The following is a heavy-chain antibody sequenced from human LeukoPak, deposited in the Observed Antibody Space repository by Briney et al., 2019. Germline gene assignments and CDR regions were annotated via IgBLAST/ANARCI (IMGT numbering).Heavy chain of an antibody. CDR3: ARDSNYHVDTALGDFDY. CDR1: GVTLSTYA. D-gene: IGHD5-18*01. CDR2: IKQDGSEK. J-gene: IGHJ4*02. Sequence: GGSLRLSCAASGVTLSTYAMSWVRQAPGKGLEWVANIKQDGSEKYYVDSVKGRFTISRDNAKNSLYLQMNSLRAEDTAVYYCARDSNYHVDTALGDFDYWGQGTLVTVSS. V-gene: IGHV3-7*01.